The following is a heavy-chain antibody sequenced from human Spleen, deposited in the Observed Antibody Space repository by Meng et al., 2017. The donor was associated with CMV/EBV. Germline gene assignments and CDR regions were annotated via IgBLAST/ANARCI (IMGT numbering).Heavy chain of an antibody. CDR1: GGSISSSY. CDR2: IKQDGSER. J-gene: IGHJ6*02. D-gene: IGHD3-10*01. V-gene: IGHV3-7*01. CDR3: VRDNHGFGELRQDV. Sequence: ETLSLTCTVSGGSISSSYWSWVRQAPGKGLEWVAKIKQDGSERYYVESVKGRFTISRDNAKKSLYLQMNSLRPEDTALYYCVRDNHGFGELRQDVWGQGTTVTVSS.